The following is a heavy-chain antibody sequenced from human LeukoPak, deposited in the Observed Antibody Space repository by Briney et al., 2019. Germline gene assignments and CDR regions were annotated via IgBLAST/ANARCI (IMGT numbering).Heavy chain of an antibody. CDR2: INHSGST. J-gene: IGHJ4*02. V-gene: IGHV4-34*01. CDR3: ARGYYGDYSFDY. D-gene: IGHD4-17*01. Sequence: SETLSLTCAVYGGSFSGYYWSWVRQPPGKGLEWIGEINHSGSTNYNPSLKSRVTISVDTSKNQFSLKLGSVTAADTAVYYCARGYYGDYSFDYWGQGTLVTVSS. CDR1: GGSFSGYY.